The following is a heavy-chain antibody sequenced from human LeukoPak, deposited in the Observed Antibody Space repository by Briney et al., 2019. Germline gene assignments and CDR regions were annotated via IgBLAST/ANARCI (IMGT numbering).Heavy chain of an antibody. V-gene: IGHV3-7*01. D-gene: IGHD3-10*01. Sequence: GGSLRLSCAASGFTFSHYWMTWVRQAPGKGLEWVANIKQDESEKYYVDSVKGRFTISRDNAKNSLFLQMNSLRAEDTAVYYCARAYYYGSGSYFFPPDYWGQGTLVTVSS. J-gene: IGHJ4*02. CDR2: IKQDESEK. CDR3: ARAYYYGSGSYFFPPDY. CDR1: GFTFSHYW.